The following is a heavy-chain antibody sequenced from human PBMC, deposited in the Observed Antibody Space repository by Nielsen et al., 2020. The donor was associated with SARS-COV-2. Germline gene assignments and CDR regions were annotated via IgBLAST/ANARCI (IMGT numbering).Heavy chain of an antibody. CDR2: IWYDGSNK. V-gene: IGHV3-33*01. CDR3: ARERMDTEGNYYYYGMDV. J-gene: IGHJ6*02. CDR1: GFTFSSYG. D-gene: IGHD5-18*01. Sequence: GGSLRLSCAASGFTFSSYGMHWVRQALGKGLEWVAVIWYDGSNKYYADSVKGRFTISRDNSKNTLYLQMNSLRAEDTAVYYCARERMDTEGNYYYYGMDVWGQGTTVTVSS.